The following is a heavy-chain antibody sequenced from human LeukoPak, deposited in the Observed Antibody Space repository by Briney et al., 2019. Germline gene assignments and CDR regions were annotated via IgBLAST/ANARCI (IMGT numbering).Heavy chain of an antibody. CDR3: AKGGFYSNSPFDY. CDR1: GFTFSNYW. V-gene: IGHV3-74*01. Sequence: PGGSLRLSCAASGFTFSNYWMHWVRQAPGKGLVWVSRIYNDGSSTGYADSVKGRFTISRDNAKNTLDLQMNSLRAEDTAVYYCAKGGFYSNSPFDYWGQGTLVTVSS. J-gene: IGHJ4*02. D-gene: IGHD6-13*01. CDR2: IYNDGSST.